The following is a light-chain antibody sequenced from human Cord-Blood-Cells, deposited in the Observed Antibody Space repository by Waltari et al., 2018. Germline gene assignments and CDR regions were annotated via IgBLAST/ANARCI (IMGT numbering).Light chain of an antibody. CDR2: STS. CDR3: LLYYGGAQV. V-gene: IGLV7-43*01. CDR1: TGAVTSGYY. J-gene: IGLJ2*01. Sequence: QTVVTQEPSLTVPPGGTVTLTCASSTGAVTSGYYPNWFQQKPGQAPRALIYSTSNKHPWAPARFSGSLLGGKAALTLSGVQPEDEAEYYCLLYYGGAQVFGGGPKLTVL.